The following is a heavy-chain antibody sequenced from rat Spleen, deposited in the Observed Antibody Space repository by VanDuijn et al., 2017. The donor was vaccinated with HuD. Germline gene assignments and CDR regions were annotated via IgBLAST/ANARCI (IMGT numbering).Heavy chain of an antibody. J-gene: IGHJ3*01. V-gene: IGHV3-3*01. CDR2: INSAGTT. CDR3: ARYDTMGGFAY. CDR1: GHSITSSYR. Sequence: EVQLQESGPGLVKPAQSLSLTCSVTGHSITSSYRWNWIRKFPGNKLEWMGYINSAGTTIYNPSLKSRISITRDASKNQFFLQLNSVTTEDTATYYCARYDTMGGFAYWGQGTLVTVSS. D-gene: IGHD1-7*01.